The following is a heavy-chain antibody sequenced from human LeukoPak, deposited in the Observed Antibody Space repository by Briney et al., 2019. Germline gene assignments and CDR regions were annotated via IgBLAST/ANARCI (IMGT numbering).Heavy chain of an antibody. CDR3: TRDATRTGWFDP. V-gene: IGHV6-1*01. D-gene: IGHD1-14*01. CDR2: TYYKSRWDN. J-gene: IGHJ5*02. Sequence: SQTLSLTCAISGDSVSNNRAAWNWIRQSPSRGLEWLGRTYYKSRWDNDYAASVKSRITISPDTSKNQLSLQLNFVTPEDTAVYYCTRDATRTGWFDPWGQGTLVTVSS. CDR1: GDSVSNNRAA.